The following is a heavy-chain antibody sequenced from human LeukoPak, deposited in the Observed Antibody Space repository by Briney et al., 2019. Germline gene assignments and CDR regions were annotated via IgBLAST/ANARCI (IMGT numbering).Heavy chain of an antibody. Sequence: GGSLRLSCAASGFTFSSYGMHWVRQAPGKGLEWVAFIRYDGSNKYYADSVKGRFTISRDNSKNTLYLQMNSLRAEDTAAYYCAKDDSSSSNYYYYMDVWGKGTTVTVSS. J-gene: IGHJ6*03. D-gene: IGHD6-6*01. CDR3: AKDDSSSSNYYYYMDV. CDR1: GFTFSSYG. CDR2: IRYDGSNK. V-gene: IGHV3-30*02.